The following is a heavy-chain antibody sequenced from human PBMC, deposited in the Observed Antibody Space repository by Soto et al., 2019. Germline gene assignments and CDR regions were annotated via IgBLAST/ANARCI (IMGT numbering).Heavy chain of an antibody. V-gene: IGHV3-53*01. J-gene: IGHJ4*01. CDR1: GFSVNNNY. Sequence: GGSLRLSCAASGFSVNNNYMTWVRQTPGRRPEWVAVIYTRGSTHYADFATGRFTFSRDNSKNTLYLQMNSLRPGDTAVYYCAKLWRYYFASWGPGSLVTVSS. CDR3: AKLWRYYFAS. CDR2: IYTRGST. D-gene: IGHD2-21*01.